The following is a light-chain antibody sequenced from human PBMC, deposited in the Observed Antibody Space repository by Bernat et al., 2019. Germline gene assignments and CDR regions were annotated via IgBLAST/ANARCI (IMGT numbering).Light chain of an antibody. J-gene: IGLJ1*01. CDR2: EVT. CDR1: SSDVGGYNY. V-gene: IGLV2-23*02. Sequence: QSALTQPASVSGSPGQSITISCTGTSSDVGGYNYVSWYQQHPGKAPKLMIYEVTKRPSGVSNRFSGSKSGNTASLTISGLQAGDEADYYCCSYAGSTTFYVFGTGTKVTVL. CDR3: CSYAGSTTFYV.